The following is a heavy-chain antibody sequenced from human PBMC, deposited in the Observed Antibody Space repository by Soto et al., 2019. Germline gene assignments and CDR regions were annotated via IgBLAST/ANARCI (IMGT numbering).Heavy chain of an antibody. J-gene: IGHJ6*02. D-gene: IGHD2-15*01. CDR2: IYYSGST. CDR3: ARDHCSGGSCYYGMDV. Sequence: SETLSLTCTVSGGSISSCGYYWSWIRQHPGKGLEWIGYIYYSGSTYYNPSLKSRVTISVDTSKNQFSLKLSSVTAADTAVYYCARDHCSGGSCYYGMDVWGQGTTVTVSS. V-gene: IGHV4-31*03. CDR1: GGSISSCGYY.